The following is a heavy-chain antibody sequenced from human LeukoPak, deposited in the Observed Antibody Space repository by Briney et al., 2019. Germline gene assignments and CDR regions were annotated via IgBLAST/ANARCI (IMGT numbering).Heavy chain of an antibody. CDR1: GYSFTTYW. CDR2: IYPGDSDT. D-gene: IGHD4-17*01. J-gene: IGHJ1*01. CDR3: ARLTTVTTGRQYFQH. Sequence: GESLKISCKASGYSFTTYWIGWVRQMPGKGLEWMGIIYPGDSDTKYSPSFQGQVTISADKSISTAYLQWNSLKAPDTAVYYCARLTTVTTGRQYFQHWGQGTLVTVSS. V-gene: IGHV5-51*01.